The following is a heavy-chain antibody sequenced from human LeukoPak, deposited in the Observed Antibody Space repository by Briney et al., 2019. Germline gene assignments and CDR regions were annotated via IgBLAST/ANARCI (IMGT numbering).Heavy chain of an antibody. V-gene: IGHV3-21*06. CDR3: ARENMYDSSDYYGWSGYYDH. CDR1: GFAFSLFG. J-gene: IGHJ4*02. D-gene: IGHD3-22*01. CDR2: ISGSDAGA. Sequence: GGSLRLSCAASGFAFSLFGMHWVRQAPGKGLEWVSAISGSDAGAYYADSVKGRFTISRDNAKNSLYLQMNSLRAEDTAIYYCARENMYDSSDYYGWSGYYDHWGQGTLVTVSS.